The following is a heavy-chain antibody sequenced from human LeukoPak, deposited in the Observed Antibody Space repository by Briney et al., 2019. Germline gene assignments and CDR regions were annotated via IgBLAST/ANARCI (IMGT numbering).Heavy chain of an antibody. CDR1: GGSISTYY. D-gene: IGHD6-19*01. J-gene: IGHJ4*01. Sequence: SETLSLTCSVSGGSISTYYWSWIRQPAGKGLEWIAQIHTSGRTDFNPSLKSRLSISMDTPNNHFSLMITSVTAADTAIYYCAGRALSTGWTFDYWGHGILVTVSS. V-gene: IGHV4-4*07. CDR2: IHTSGRT. CDR3: AGRALSTGWTFDY.